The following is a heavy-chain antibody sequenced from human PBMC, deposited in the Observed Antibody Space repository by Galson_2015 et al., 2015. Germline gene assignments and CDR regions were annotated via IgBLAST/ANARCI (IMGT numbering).Heavy chain of an antibody. J-gene: IGHJ4*02. CDR3: ARRWGRYYFDY. D-gene: IGHD7-27*01. Sequence: ETLSLTCAVYGGSFSGYYWSWIRQPPGKGLEWIGEINHSGSTNYNPSLKSRVTISVDTSKNQFSLKLSSVTAADTAVYYCARRWGRYYFDYWGQGTLVTVSS. CDR1: GGSFSGYY. V-gene: IGHV4-34*01. CDR2: INHSGST.